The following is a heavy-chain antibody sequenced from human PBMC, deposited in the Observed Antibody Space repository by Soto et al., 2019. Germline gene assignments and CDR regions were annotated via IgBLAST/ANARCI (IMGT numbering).Heavy chain of an antibody. CDR1: GGTFSSYA. Sequence: SVKVSCKASGGTFSSYAISWVRQAPGQGLEWMGGIIPIFGTANYAQKFQGRVTITADKSTSTAYMELSSLRSEDTAVYYCARELIYGDSNYYYYMDVWGKGTTVTVSS. D-gene: IGHD4-17*01. V-gene: IGHV1-69*06. CDR2: IIPIFGTA. CDR3: ARELIYGDSNYYYYMDV. J-gene: IGHJ6*03.